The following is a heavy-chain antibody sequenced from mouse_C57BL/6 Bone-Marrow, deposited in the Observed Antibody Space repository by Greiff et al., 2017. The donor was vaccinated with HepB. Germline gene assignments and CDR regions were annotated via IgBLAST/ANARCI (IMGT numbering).Heavy chain of an antibody. V-gene: IGHV1-64*01. Sequence: QVQLQQPGAELVKPGASVKLSCKASGYTFTSYWMHWVKQRPGQGLEWIGMIHPNSGSTNYNEKFKSKATLTVDKSSSTAYMQLRSLTSEDSAVYYCARGYGNYKYFDVWGTGTTVTVSS. CDR1: GYTFTSYW. CDR3: ARGYGNYKYFDV. J-gene: IGHJ1*03. D-gene: IGHD2-1*01. CDR2: IHPNSGST.